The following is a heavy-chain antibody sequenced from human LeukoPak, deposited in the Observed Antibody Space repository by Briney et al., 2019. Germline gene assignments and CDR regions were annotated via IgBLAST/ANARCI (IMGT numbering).Heavy chain of an antibody. CDR2: ISGSGGST. CDR1: GFTFSSYA. D-gene: IGHD3-16*01. J-gene: IGHJ4*02. V-gene: IGHV3-23*01. CDR3: AKDPYDYVWGGGCYFDY. Sequence: GGSLRLSCAASGFTFSSYAMSWVRQAPGKGLEWVSAISGSGGSTYYADSVKGRFTISRDNSKNTLYLQMNSLRAEDTAVYYCAKDPYDYVWGGGCYFDYWGQGTLVTVSS.